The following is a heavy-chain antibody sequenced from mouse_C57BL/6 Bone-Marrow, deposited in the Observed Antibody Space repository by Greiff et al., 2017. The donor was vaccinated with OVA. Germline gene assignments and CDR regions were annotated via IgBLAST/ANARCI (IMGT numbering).Heavy chain of an antibody. CDR1: GFSLTSYA. Sequence: VKLMESGPGLVAPSQSLSITCTVSGFSLTSYAISWVRQPPGKGLEWLGVIWTGGGTNYNSALKSRLSISKDNSKSQVFLKMNSLRTDDTARYYCARRGDYDGEGWYFDVWGTGTTVTVSS. V-gene: IGHV2-9-1*01. D-gene: IGHD2-4*01. CDR3: ARRGDYDGEGWYFDV. CDR2: IWTGGGT. J-gene: IGHJ1*03.